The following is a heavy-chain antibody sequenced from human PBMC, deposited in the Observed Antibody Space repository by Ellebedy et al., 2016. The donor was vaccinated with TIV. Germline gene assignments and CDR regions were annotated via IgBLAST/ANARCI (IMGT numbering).Heavy chain of an antibody. CDR1: GFTFSGYA. CDR3: AAWSKAVAGHY. D-gene: IGHD6-13*01. Sequence: GESLKISCAASGFTFSGYAMSWVRQAPGKGLEWVSGISASGGTTYYADSVKGRFTISRDNSKNTLNLQMNSLKAEDTAIYYCAAWSKAVAGHYWGQGTLVTVSS. V-gene: IGHV3-23*01. CDR2: ISASGGTT. J-gene: IGHJ4*01.